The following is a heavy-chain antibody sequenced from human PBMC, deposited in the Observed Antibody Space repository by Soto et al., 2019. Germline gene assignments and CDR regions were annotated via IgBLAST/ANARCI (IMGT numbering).Heavy chain of an antibody. V-gene: IGHV3-30*19. J-gene: IGHJ1*01. Sequence: QVQLVESGGGVVQPGTSLRVSCVGSGFTFRSYVIHWVRQAPGKGLGWVALTSYDGSNKYYGDSVRGRFTISRDNSRNTVDLKMDSLRLEDTALYYCARWGTTGGLDVWGQGTLVSVSS. CDR1: GFTFRSYV. D-gene: IGHD3-16*01. CDR3: ARWGTTGGLDV. CDR2: TSYDGSNK.